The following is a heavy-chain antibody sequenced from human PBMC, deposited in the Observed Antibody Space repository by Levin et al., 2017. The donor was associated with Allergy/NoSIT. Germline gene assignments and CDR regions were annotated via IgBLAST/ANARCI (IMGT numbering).Heavy chain of an antibody. CDR2: IIPIFGTA. V-gene: IGHV1-69*06. Sequence: KISCKASGGTFSSYAISWVRQAPGQGLEWMGGIIPIFGTANYAQKFQGRVTITADKSTSTAYMELSSLRSEDTAVYYCARVGERRMGVEHGDYVFDYWGQGTLVTVSS. J-gene: IGHJ4*02. CDR3: ARVGERRMGVEHGDYVFDY. CDR1: GGTFSSYA. D-gene: IGHD4-17*01.